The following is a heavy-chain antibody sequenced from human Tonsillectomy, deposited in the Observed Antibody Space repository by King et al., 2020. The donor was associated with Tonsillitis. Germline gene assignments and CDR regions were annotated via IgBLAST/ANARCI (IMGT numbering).Heavy chain of an antibody. CDR2: ISSSGTTK. CDR1: GFTFSNYE. Sequence: VQLVESGGGLVQPGGSLRLSCAASGFTFSNYEMNWVRQAPGKGLEWGSYISSSGTTKFYADSVKGRFTFSRDNAKNTQYLQMNSLRAGDTAVYYCARTPLCSGGSCSSRVPYHYWGQGTLVTVSS. V-gene: IGHV3-48*03. D-gene: IGHD2-15*01. J-gene: IGHJ4*02. CDR3: ARTPLCSGGSCSSRVPYHY.